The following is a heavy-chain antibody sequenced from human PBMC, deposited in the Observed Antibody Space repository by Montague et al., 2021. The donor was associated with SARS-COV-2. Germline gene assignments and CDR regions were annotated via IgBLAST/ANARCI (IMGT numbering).Heavy chain of an antibody. J-gene: IGHJ4*02. CDR1: GDSISTDNW. CDR3: ARKGSGRSDLAY. D-gene: IGHD1-26*01. Sequence: SETLSLTCVVPGDSISTDNWWTWVRLPPGKGLEWVGEIYHTGSNKYKPSLKSRVSMSVDKSLNQFSLRLTSVTAADTAIYYCARKGSGRSDLAYWGQGALVTVSS. V-gene: IGHV4-4*02. CDR2: IYHTGSN.